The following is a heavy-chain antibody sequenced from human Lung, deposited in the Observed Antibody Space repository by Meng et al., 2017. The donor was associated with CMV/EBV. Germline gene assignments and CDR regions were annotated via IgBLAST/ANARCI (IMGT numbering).Heavy chain of an antibody. CDR3: ARGRGNQPLFDF. Sequence: QGQLVRSGAEVKKPWSSVKVACKTSGGSFSTYTFSWVRQAPGQGLEWMGGLIPVLNKAKSAPRFQDRVTFTADETTTTAYMELSSLTFEGTAVYFCARGRGNQPLFDFWGQGTLVTVSS. D-gene: IGHD2/OR15-2a*01. CDR1: GGSFSTYT. J-gene: IGHJ4*02. V-gene: IGHV1-69*10. CDR2: LIPVLNKA.